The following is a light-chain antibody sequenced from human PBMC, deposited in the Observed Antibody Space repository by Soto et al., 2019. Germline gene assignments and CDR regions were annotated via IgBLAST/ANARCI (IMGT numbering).Light chain of an antibody. CDR2: EVN. CDR1: RSDIGDYNY. J-gene: IGLJ3*02. V-gene: IGLV2-14*01. CDR3: SSLTNSNTLL. Sequence: QSVLTQPASVSGSPGQSVTISCTGTRSDIGDYNYVSWYQQHPGKVPKLLIYEVNKRPSGVSNRFSGSKSANSASLTISGLQAEDEADYYCSSLTNSNTLLFGGGTKGTVL.